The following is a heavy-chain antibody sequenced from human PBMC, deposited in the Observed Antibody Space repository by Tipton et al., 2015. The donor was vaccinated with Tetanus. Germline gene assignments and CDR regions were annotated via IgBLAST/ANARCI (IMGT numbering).Heavy chain of an antibody. V-gene: IGHV4-30-4*01. Sequence: TLSLTCTVSGGSISSGDYYWSWIRQPPGKGLEWIGYIYYSGSTYYNPSLKSRVTISVDTTKNQFSLKLSSVTAADTAVYYCARDVRWFGVLLGWFDPWGQGTLVTVSS. CDR2: IYYSGST. D-gene: IGHD3-10*01. J-gene: IGHJ5*02. CDR3: ARDVRWFGVLLGWFDP. CDR1: GGSISSGDYY.